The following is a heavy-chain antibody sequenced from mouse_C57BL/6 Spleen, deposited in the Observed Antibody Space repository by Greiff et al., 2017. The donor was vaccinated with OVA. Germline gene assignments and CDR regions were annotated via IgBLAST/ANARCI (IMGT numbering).Heavy chain of an antibody. CDR2: ISSGSSTI. CDR3: ARDDYDAMDY. J-gene: IGHJ4*01. V-gene: IGHV5-17*01. CDR1: GFTFSDYG. Sequence: EVKLMESGGGLVKPGGSLKLSCAASGFTFSDYGMHWVRQAPEKGLEWVAYISSGSSTIYYADTVKGRFTISRDNAKNTLFLQMTSLRSEDTAMYYCARDDYDAMDYWGQGTSVTVSS.